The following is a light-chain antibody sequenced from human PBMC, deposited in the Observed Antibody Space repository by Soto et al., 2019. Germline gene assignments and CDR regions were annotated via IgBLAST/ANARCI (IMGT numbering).Light chain of an antibody. V-gene: IGKV3D-15*01. Sequence: EMVLTQSPATLSVSPGGRATLSCRASQSVSTNLAWYQQKPGQAPRLLIYDASTRATAIPARFSGSGSGTVFTLTISSLQSEDFAFYYGQLHNTWPPVYTFGQGTKLEIK. CDR2: DAS. J-gene: IGKJ2*01. CDR3: QLHNTWPPVYT. CDR1: QSVSTN.